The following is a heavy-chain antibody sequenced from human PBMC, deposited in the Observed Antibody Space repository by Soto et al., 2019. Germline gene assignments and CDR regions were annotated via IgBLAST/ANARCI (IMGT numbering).Heavy chain of an antibody. Sequence: GASVKVSCKASGYTFTSYYMHWVRQAPGQGLEWMGIINPSGGSTSYAQKFQGRVTMTRDTSTSTVYMELSSLRFEDTAVYYFARDESIVVVPAAGKDAFDIWGQGTMVTVSS. CDR3: ARDESIVVVPAAGKDAFDI. CDR1: GYTFTSYY. V-gene: IGHV1-46*01. CDR2: INPSGGST. J-gene: IGHJ3*02. D-gene: IGHD2-2*01.